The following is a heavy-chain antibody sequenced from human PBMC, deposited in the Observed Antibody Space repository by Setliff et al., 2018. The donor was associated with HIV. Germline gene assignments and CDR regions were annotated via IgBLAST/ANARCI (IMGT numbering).Heavy chain of an antibody. D-gene: IGHD2-21*01. V-gene: IGHV1-69*08. CDR3: VAEMADGIYYFDY. CDR1: GGTFTT. Sequence: SVKVSCKASGGTFTTITWVRQAPGQGLEWVGRIIPMLGTPNYAQKFQGRVTITADISTGIGYMEINRLRSDDTAVYYCVAEMADGIYYFDYWGQGTLVTVSS. J-gene: IGHJ4*02. CDR2: IIPMLGTP.